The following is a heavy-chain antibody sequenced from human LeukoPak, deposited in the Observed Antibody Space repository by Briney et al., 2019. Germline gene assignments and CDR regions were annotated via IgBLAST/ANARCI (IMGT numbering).Heavy chain of an antibody. J-gene: IGHJ4*02. Sequence: GGSLRLSCAASGFTFSSYAMSWVRQAPGKGLEWVSVISGSGGATYYADSVKGRFTISRDNSKNTLYLQMNSLRAEDTAVYYCAKDGVATVTYDYWGQGTLVTVSS. CDR1: GFTFSSYA. CDR3: AKDGVATVTYDY. CDR2: ISGSGGAT. V-gene: IGHV3-23*01. D-gene: IGHD5-12*01.